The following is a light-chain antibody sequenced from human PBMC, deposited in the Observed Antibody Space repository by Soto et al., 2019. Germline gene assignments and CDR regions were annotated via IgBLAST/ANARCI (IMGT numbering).Light chain of an antibody. CDR1: QSVSSN. J-gene: IGKJ5*01. CDR3: QQYNNWHPIT. CDR2: GAS. V-gene: IGKV3-15*01. Sequence: EILLTQSPGTLSVSPGERPTLSCRASQSVSSNLAWYQQRPGQPPRLLIYGASTRANGIPAKFSGSGFGTEFTLSIGSLQSEDFALYYCQQYNNWHPITFGQGTRLEIK.